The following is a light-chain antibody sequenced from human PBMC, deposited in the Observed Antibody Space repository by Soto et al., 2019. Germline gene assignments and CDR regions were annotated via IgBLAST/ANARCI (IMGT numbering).Light chain of an antibody. V-gene: IGLV1-47*01. CDR1: SFNIGSNY. Sequence: QPVLTQPPSASGTPGQRVTISCSGSSFNIGSNYVYWYQQLPGTAPKLLIYRNNQRPSGVPDRFSASKSGTSAPLAISGLRSEDEADYYCATWDVSLNGLYVFGTGTKVTVL. J-gene: IGLJ1*01. CDR2: RNN. CDR3: ATWDVSLNGLYV.